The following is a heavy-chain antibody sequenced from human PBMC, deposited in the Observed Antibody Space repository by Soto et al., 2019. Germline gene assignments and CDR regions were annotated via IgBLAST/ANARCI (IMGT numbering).Heavy chain of an antibody. V-gene: IGHV1-18*01. CDR1: CYTFTSYG. D-gene: IGHD2-21*01. Sequence: ASVKVSCKAPCYTFTSYGISWFRQPPGQWRECMGWISAYNGNTIYAQKLKGRVTMTTDTSTRTAYMELRSLRSDDTAVYYCARGEDVFLFEYWGQETLVTVSS. CDR3: ARGEDVFLFEY. CDR2: ISAYNGNT. J-gene: IGHJ4*02.